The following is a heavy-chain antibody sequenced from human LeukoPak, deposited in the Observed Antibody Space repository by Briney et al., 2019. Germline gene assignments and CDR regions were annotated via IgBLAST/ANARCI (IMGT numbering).Heavy chain of an antibody. CDR3: AKEGVLRYFDWSSYYYYGMDV. Sequence: GGSLRLSCAASGFTFSSYSMNWVRQAPGKGLEWVSSISSSSSYIYYADSVKGRFTISRDNAKNSLYLQMNSLRAEDTAVYYCAKEGVLRYFDWSSYYYYGMDVWGQGTTVTVSS. J-gene: IGHJ6*02. D-gene: IGHD3-9*01. CDR1: GFTFSSYS. CDR2: ISSSSSYI. V-gene: IGHV3-21*01.